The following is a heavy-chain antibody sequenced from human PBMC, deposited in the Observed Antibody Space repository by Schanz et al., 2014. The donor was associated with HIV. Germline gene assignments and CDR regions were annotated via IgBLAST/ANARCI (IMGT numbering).Heavy chain of an antibody. J-gene: IGHJ6*02. Sequence: QVQLVESGGGVVQPGRSLRLSCTASGFTFSSSGMHWVRQAPGKGLEWAAVIWYDGSYKYYADSVKGRFTISRDNSKNTLYLQMNSLRAEDTAVYYCARDVSHDSSGHYSDYYYGMDVWGQGTTVTVSS. CDR2: IWYDGSYK. CDR3: ARDVSHDSSGHYSDYYYGMDV. V-gene: IGHV3-33*01. CDR1: GFTFSSSG. D-gene: IGHD3-22*01.